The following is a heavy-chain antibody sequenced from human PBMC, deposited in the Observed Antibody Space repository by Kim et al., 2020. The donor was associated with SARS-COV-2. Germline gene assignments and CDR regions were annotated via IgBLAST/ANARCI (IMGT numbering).Heavy chain of an antibody. J-gene: IGHJ4*02. CDR2: IYWDDDK. V-gene: IGHV2-5*02. CDR1: GFSLSTSGVG. CDR3: AHRGIAVAGPYFDY. D-gene: IGHD6-19*01. Sequence: SGPTLVHPTQTLTLTCTFSGFSLSTSGVGVGWIRQPPGKALEWLALIYWDDDKRYSPSLKSRLTITKDTSKNQVVLTMTNMDPVDTATYYCAHRGIAVAGPYFDYWGQGTLVTVSS.